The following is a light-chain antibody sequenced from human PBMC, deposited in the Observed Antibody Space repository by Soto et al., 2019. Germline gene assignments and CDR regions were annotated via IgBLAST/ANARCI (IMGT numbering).Light chain of an antibody. Sequence: SYELTQPPSMSVAPGQTATITCGGNNIGSKSVQWYQQKSGQAPVLVVYDDSDRPSGIPERFSGSNSGNTATLTISRVEAEDEADYYCQVWDTYVDHGVFGGGTKLTVL. V-gene: IGLV3-21*02. CDR2: DDS. CDR1: NIGSKS. CDR3: QVWDTYVDHGV. J-gene: IGLJ3*02.